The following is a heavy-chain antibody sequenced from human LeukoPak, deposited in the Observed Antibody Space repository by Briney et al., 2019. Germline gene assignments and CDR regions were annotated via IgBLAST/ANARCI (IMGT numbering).Heavy chain of an antibody. J-gene: IGHJ6*02. Sequence: ASVKVSCKASGYTFTSYDINWVRQATGQGLEWMGWMNPNSGNTGYAQKFQGRVTMTRNTSISTAYMELSSLRAEDTALYYCAKDMGVKRYYDYVWGSYRGYYYYGMDVWGQGTTVTVSS. CDR2: MNPNSGNT. CDR3: AKDMGVKRYYDYVWGSYRGYYYYGMDV. D-gene: IGHD3-16*02. CDR1: GYTFTSYD. V-gene: IGHV1-8*01.